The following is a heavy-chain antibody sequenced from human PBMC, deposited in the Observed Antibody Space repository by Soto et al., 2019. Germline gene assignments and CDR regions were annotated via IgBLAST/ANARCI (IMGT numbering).Heavy chain of an antibody. CDR1: GGTFSSYA. J-gene: IGHJ2*01. V-gene: IGHV1-69*01. CDR3: ARVSGGMKGYSYGYWYFDL. CDR2: IIPIFGTA. Sequence: QVQLVQSGAEVKKPGSSVKVSCKASGGTFSSYAISWVRQAPGQGLEWRGGIIPIFGTANYAQKFQGRVTITADESTSTAYMELSSLRSEDTAVYYCARVSGGMKGYSYGYWYFDLWGRGTLVTVSS. D-gene: IGHD5-18*01.